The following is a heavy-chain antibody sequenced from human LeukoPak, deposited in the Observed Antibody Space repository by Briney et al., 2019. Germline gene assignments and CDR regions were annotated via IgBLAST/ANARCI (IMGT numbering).Heavy chain of an antibody. CDR2: IYYSGST. V-gene: IGHV4-30-4*08. D-gene: IGHD3-10*01. CDR1: GGSISSGDYY. CDR3: ARGHYGSGSYPFDY. Sequence: SETLSLTCTVSGGSISSGDYYWSWIRQPPGKGLEWIGYIYYSGSTYYNPSLKSRVTISVDTSKNQFSLKLSSVTAADTAVYYCARGHYGSGSYPFDYWGQGTLVTVSS. J-gene: IGHJ4*02.